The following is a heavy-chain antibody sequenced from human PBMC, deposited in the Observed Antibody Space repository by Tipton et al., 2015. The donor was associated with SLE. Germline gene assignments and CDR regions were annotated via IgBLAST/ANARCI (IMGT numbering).Heavy chain of an antibody. V-gene: IGHV3-74*01. Sequence: SLRLSCAASGFTFSSYWMHWVRQAPGKGLVWVSGINSDGSAPNYADSVKGRFTISRDNAKNTLYLQMNSLRAEDTAVYYWARDLGAVAGPDNWFDPWGQGTLVTVSS. CDR1: GFTFSSYW. J-gene: IGHJ5*02. CDR3: ARDLGAVAGPDNWFDP. D-gene: IGHD6-19*01. CDR2: INSDGSAP.